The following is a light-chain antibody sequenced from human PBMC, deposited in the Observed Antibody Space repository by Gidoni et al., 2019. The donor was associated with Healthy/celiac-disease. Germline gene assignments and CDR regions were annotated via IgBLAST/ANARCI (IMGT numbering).Light chain of an antibody. CDR1: SSDVGGYNY. Sequence: QSALTQPRSVSGSPGQSVTISCTGTSSDVGGYNYVPWYQQHPGKAPKLMIYDVSKRPSGVPDRFSGSKSGNPASLTISGLQAEDEADYYCCSYAGSYVFGTGTKVTVL. V-gene: IGLV2-11*01. CDR2: DVS. J-gene: IGLJ1*01. CDR3: CSYAGSYV.